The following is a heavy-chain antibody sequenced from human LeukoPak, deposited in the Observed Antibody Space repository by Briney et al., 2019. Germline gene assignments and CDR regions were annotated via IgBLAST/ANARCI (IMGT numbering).Heavy chain of an antibody. D-gene: IGHD3-16*02. CDR2: IYYSGST. CDR3: ASSLRYGYYYMDV. J-gene: IGHJ6*03. V-gene: IGHV4-59*12. CDR1: GVSISSYY. Sequence: PSETLSLTCTVSGVSISSYYWSWIRQPPGKGLEWIGYIYYSGSTNYNPSLKSRVTISVDTSKNQFSLKLSSVTAADTAVYYCASSLRYGYYYMDVWGKGTTVTVSS.